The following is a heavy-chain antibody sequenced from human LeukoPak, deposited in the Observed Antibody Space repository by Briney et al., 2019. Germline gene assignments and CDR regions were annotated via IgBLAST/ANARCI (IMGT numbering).Heavy chain of an antibody. CDR3: ARGIMDIPGSDSYGYDH. CDR1: GFTFSSYW. Sequence: PGGSLRLSCAASGFTFSSYWMSWVRQAPGKGLEWVANIKQDGSEKYYVDSVKGRFTISRDNAKNSLYLQMNSLRAEDSAVYCCARGIMDIPGSDSYGYDHWGQGTLVTVSS. J-gene: IGHJ5*02. CDR2: IKQDGSEK. V-gene: IGHV3-7*02. D-gene: IGHD5-18*01.